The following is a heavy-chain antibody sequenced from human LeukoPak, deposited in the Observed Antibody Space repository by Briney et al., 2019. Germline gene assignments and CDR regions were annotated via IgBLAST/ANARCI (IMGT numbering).Heavy chain of an antibody. J-gene: IGHJ4*02. CDR1: GFTFHTYW. CDR3: ARDHMSGYYGY. CDR2: IKQDGSDK. V-gene: IGHV3-7*01. Sequence: PGGSLRLSCAASGFTFHTYWMTWVRQAPGKGLEWVANIKQDGSDKYYADSVKGRFAISRDNAKNSLYLQMNTLTVEDTATYYCARDHMSGYYGYWGQGTLVTVSS.